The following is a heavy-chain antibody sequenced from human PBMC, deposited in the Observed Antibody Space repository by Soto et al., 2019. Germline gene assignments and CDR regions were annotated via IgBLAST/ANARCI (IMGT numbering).Heavy chain of an antibody. Sequence: ASGKVSCKASGYTFTSYGSSGVRQAPGQGLEGMGWISAYNGNTNYAQKLQGRVTMTTETSTSTAYMELRSLRSDDTAVYYCARYCSSTSCYVPVESSYSMDVWGKGTTVTVSS. J-gene: IGHJ6*03. D-gene: IGHD2-2*01. CDR1: GYTFTSYG. CDR3: ARYCSSTSCYVPVESSYSMDV. V-gene: IGHV1-18*01. CDR2: ISAYNGNT.